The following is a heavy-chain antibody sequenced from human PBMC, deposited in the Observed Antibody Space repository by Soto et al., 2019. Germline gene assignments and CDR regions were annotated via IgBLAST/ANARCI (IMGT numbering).Heavy chain of an antibody. Sequence: LPLTCAVSGGSISSSNWWSWVRQPPGKGLEWIGEIYHSGSTNYNPSLKSRVTISVDKSKNQFSLKLSSVTAADTAVYYCARTELVSDWFDPWGQGTLVTVSS. D-gene: IGHD6-13*01. CDR1: GGSISSSNW. V-gene: IGHV4-4*02. CDR3: ARTELVSDWFDP. CDR2: IYHSGST. J-gene: IGHJ5*02.